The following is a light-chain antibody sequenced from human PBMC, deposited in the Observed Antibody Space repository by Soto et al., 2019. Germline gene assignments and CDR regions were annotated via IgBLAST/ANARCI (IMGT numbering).Light chain of an antibody. CDR3: CSYARSSTSV. Sequence: SVLTQPASVSGSPGQSITISCTGTSSDVGSYNLVSWYQQHPGKAPKLMIYKGSKRPSGVSNRFSGSKSGNTASLTVSGLQAEDEAHYYCCSYARSSTSVFGGGTNVTVL. CDR1: SSDVGSYNL. V-gene: IGLV2-23*01. J-gene: IGLJ3*02. CDR2: KGS.